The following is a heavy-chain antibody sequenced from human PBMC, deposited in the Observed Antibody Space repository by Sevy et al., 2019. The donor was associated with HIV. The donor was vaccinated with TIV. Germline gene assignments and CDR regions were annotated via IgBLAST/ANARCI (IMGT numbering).Heavy chain of an antibody. Sequence: GGSLRLSCAASGFTFSSYAMHWVRQAPGKGLEWVAVISYDGSNKYYADSVKGRFTISRDNSKNTRYLQMNSLRAEDTAVYYCARSGGFYNVFFFDWLSHFDYWGQGTLVTVSS. CDR3: ARSGGFYNVFFFDWLSHFDY. CDR2: ISYDGSNK. CDR1: GFTFSSYA. J-gene: IGHJ4*02. D-gene: IGHD3-9*01. V-gene: IGHV3-30-3*01.